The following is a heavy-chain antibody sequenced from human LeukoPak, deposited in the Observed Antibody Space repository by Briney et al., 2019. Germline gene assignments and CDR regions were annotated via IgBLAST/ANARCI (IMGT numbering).Heavy chain of an antibody. CDR3: ARDQSVRLLQTSSTYFKHVFAI. D-gene: IGHD6-13*01. CDR2: ISAYNGNT. CDR1: VYTFTNYG. J-gene: IGHJ3*02. V-gene: IGHV1-18*01. Sequence: GASVKVSCKTPVYTFTNYGISWVRQAPGLGLEWMGWISAYNGNTNYAQKVQGRVTMTTDTSTSTAYMELRSLRFDDTAVYYCARDQSVRLLQTSSTYFKHVFAIWGQGSMVTVSS.